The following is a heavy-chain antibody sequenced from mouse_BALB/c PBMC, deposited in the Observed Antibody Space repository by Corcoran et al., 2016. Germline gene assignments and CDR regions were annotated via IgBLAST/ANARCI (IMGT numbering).Heavy chain of an antibody. CDR3: TRSDTTGFSFAY. CDR1: GFLLSTYGLG. D-gene: IGHD1-1*01. V-gene: IGHV8-8*01. CDR2: IWWVDDK. J-gene: IGHJ3*01. Sequence: QVTLKESGPGILKPSQTLSLTCSFSGFLLSTYGLGVGLIRQPSGKGLEWLEHIWWVDDKYYNPSLKSQLTISKDTYRNQVFLKITSLATADTATFFCTRSDTTGFSFAYWGQGTLVTVSA.